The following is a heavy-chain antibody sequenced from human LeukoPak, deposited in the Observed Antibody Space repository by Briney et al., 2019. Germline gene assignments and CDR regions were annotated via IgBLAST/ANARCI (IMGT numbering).Heavy chain of an antibody. CDR1: GFTFSSHA. Sequence: GGSLRLSCAASGFTFSSHAMSWVRQAPGKGLEWVSSISGFVYNIYYADSVKGRFTISRDNSKNTLYLEMNSLRAEDTAVYYCAKGHDFWSAYSHFDYWGQGTLVTVSS. CDR3: AKGHDFWSAYSHFDY. V-gene: IGHV3-23*01. CDR2: ISGFVYNI. J-gene: IGHJ4*02. D-gene: IGHD3-3*01.